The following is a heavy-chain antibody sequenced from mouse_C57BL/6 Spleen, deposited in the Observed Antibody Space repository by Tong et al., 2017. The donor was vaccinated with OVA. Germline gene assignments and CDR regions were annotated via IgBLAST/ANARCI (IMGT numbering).Heavy chain of an antibody. CDR1: GFTFSDYY. D-gene: IGHD2-10*01. V-gene: IGHV5-12*01. CDR2: ISNGGGST. CDR3: ARHGAYSYAMDY. J-gene: IGHJ4*01. Sequence: EVQLQESGGGLVQPGGSLKLSCAASGFTFSDYYMYWVRQTPEKRLEWVAYISNGGGSTYYPDTVKGRFTISRDNAKNTLYLQMSRLKSEDTAMYYCARHGAYSYAMDYWGQGTSVTVSS.